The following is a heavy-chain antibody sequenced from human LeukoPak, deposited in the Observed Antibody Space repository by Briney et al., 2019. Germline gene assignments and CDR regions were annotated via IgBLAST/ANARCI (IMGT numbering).Heavy chain of an antibody. V-gene: IGHV3-73*01. CDR3: TRLPTLKTFDY. J-gene: IGHJ4*02. D-gene: IGHD4-17*01. CDR1: GFTFSDSP. Sequence: GGSLRLSCAASGFTFSDSPMHWVRQASGKGLEWVGRITSKAHSYATAYDESVKGRFTISRDDSKNTAHLQMNSLQTEDTAVYYCTRLPTLKTFDYWGQGILVTVSS. CDR2: ITSKAHSYAT.